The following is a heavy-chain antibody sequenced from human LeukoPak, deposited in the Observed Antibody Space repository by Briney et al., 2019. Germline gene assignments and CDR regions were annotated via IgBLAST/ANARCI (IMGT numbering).Heavy chain of an antibody. D-gene: IGHD3-22*01. CDR2: IKQDGSEK. Sequence: SGGSLRLSCAASGFTFSSYWMSWVRQAPGKGLEWVANIKQDGSEKYYVDSVKGRFTISRDNAKNSLYLQMNSLRAEDTAVYYCAREGMDDIYGDYYDSSGSPNYYYGMDVWGQGTTVTVSS. CDR1: GFTFSSYW. V-gene: IGHV3-7*01. J-gene: IGHJ6*02. CDR3: AREGMDDIYGDYYDSSGSPNYYYGMDV.